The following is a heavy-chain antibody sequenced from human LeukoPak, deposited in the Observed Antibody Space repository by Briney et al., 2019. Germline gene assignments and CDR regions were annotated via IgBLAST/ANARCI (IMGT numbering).Heavy chain of an antibody. J-gene: IGHJ6*02. V-gene: IGHV3-23*01. Sequence: GGSLRLSCAASGFTFSSYAMSWVRQAPGKGLEWVSIISGSGSGTYYADSVKGRFTISRDNSKNTLYLQMNSLGAEDTAVYYCAKSVVFGSGSRYYGMDVWGQGTTVTVS. CDR3: AKSVVFGSGSRYYGMDV. D-gene: IGHD3-10*01. CDR1: GFTFSSYA. CDR2: ISGSGSGT.